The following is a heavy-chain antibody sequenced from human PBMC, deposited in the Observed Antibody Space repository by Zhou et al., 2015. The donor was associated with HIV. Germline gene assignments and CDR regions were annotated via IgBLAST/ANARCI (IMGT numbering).Heavy chain of an antibody. D-gene: IGHD3-3*01. J-gene: IGHJ4*02. CDR3: ALLGYYLVGPKDRNDY. V-gene: IGHV1-69*01. CDR2: IIPIFGTA. CDR1: GGTFSSYA. Sequence: QVQLVQSGAEVKKPGSSVKVSCKASGGTFSSYAISWVRQAPGQGLEWMGGIIPIFGTANYAQKFQGRVTITADESTSTAYMELSSLRSEDTAVYYCALLGYYLVGPKDRNDYWGQGTLVTVSS.